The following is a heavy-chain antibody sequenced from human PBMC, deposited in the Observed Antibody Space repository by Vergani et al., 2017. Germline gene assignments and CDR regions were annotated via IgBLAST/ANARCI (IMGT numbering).Heavy chain of an antibody. V-gene: IGHV3-23*04. CDR2: ISGSGGST. J-gene: IGHJ4*02. Sequence: VQLVESGGGVVQPGRSLRLSCAASGFTFSSYAMRWVRQAPGKGLEWVSAISGSGGSTYYADSVKGRFTISRDNSKNTLYLQMNSLRAEDTAVYYCAKDTAMETLYYFDYWGQGTLVTVSS. CDR3: AKDTAMETLYYFDY. CDR1: GFTFSSYA. D-gene: IGHD5-18*01.